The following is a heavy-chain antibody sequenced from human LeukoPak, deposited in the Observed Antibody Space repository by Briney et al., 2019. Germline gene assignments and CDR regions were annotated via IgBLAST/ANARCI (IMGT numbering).Heavy chain of an antibody. Sequence: GGSLRLSCAASGFTFSSYSMNWDRQAPGKGLEWVSYISSSSSTIYYADSVKGRFTISRDNAKNSLYLQMNSLRAEDTAVYYCARAYVPRMRWYFDLWGRGTLVTVSS. D-gene: IGHD3-16*01. CDR3: ARAYVPRMRWYFDL. V-gene: IGHV3-48*01. CDR1: GFTFSSYS. CDR2: ISSSSSTI. J-gene: IGHJ2*01.